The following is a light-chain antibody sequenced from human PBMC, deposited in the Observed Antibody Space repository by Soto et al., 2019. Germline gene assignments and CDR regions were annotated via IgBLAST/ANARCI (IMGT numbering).Light chain of an antibody. V-gene: IGLV1-40*01. CDR3: QSYDSTLKGCV. J-gene: IGLJ1*01. CDR1: SSNIGADYE. CDR2: GNT. Sequence: QAVVTQPPSVSGAPGQRVTISCTGGSSNIGADYEVHWYQQLPGTAPKLLIYGNTNRPSGVPDRFSGSKSGSSASLAITGLRAEDEAEYYCQSYDSTLKGCVFGTGTKVTVL.